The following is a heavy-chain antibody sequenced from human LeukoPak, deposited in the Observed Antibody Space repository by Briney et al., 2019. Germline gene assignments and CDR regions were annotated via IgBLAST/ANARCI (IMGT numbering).Heavy chain of an antibody. V-gene: IGHV3-30-3*01. CDR1: GFTFSSYA. J-gene: IGHJ4*02. CDR3: ARDLSSGHDY. CDR2: ISYDGSNK. Sequence: GGSLRLSCAASGFTFSSYAMHWVRQAPGKGLEWVAVISYDGSNKYYADSVKGRFTIPRDNSKNTLYLQMNSLRAEDTAVYYCARDLSSGHDYWGQGTLVTVSS. D-gene: IGHD6-19*01.